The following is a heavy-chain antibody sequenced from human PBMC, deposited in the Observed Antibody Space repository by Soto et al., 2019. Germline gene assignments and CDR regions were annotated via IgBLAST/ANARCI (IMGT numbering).Heavy chain of an antibody. CDR3: TRDKTFLGQAAADRRPSWFDP. CDR1: GFTFGDYA. Sequence: SLRLSCTASGFTFGDYAMSWFRQAPGKGLEWVGFIRSKAYGGTTEYAASVKRRFTISRDDSKSIAYLQMNSLKTEDTAVYYCTRDKTFLGQAAADRRPSWFDPWGQGTLVTVSS. J-gene: IGHJ5*02. D-gene: IGHD6-13*01. CDR2: IRSKAYGGTT. V-gene: IGHV3-49*03.